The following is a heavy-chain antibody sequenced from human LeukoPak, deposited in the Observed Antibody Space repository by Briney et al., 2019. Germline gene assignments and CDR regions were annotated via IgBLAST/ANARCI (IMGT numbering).Heavy chain of an antibody. V-gene: IGHV4-61*02. Sequence: SETLSLTCTVSGGSISSGSYYWSWIRQPAGKGLEWIGRIYTSGSTNYNPSLKSRVTISVDTSKNQFSLKLSSVTAADTAVYHCARATDDYGDYDDYYYYVDVWGKGTTVTISS. CDR3: ARATDDYGDYDDYYYYVDV. CDR2: IYTSGST. D-gene: IGHD4-17*01. CDR1: GGSISSGSYY. J-gene: IGHJ6*03.